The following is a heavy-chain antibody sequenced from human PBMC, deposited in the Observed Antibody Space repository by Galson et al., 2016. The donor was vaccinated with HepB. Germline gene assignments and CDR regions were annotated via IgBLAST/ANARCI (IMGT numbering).Heavy chain of an antibody. D-gene: IGHD4-11*01. CDR3: ARTDSNFFDY. Sequence: SLRLSCAASGFTFTHYGMHWVRQAPGKGLEWVAVISYDGSNKYYADSVRGRFTISRDNSKNTLYLQMNSLRVEDTAVYYCARTDSNFFDYWGQGTLVTVSS. J-gene: IGHJ4*02. V-gene: IGHV3-30*03. CDR1: GFTFTHYG. CDR2: ISYDGSNK.